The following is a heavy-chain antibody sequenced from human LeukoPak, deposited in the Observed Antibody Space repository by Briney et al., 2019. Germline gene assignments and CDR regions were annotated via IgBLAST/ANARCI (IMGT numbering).Heavy chain of an antibody. V-gene: IGHV3-21*04. CDR1: GFTFSSYS. CDR3: AFSSYYLQGNYYYMDV. J-gene: IGHJ6*03. D-gene: IGHD1-26*01. Sequence: GGSLRLSCAASGFTFSSYSMNWVRQAPGKGLEWVSSISSSSSYIYYADSVKGRFTISRDNAKNSLYLQMNSLRAEDTAVYYCAFSSYYLQGNYYYMDVWGKGTTVTVSS. CDR2: ISSSSSYI.